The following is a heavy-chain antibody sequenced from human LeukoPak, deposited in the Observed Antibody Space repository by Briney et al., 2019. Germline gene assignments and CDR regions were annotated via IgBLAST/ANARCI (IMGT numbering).Heavy chain of an antibody. Sequence: ASVKVSCKASGYTFTSYDINWVRQAPGQGLEWMGWMNPNSGNTGYAQKFQGRVTMTRNTSISTAYMELSSLRSEDTAVYYCARVEQSRIYYYYYMDVWGKGTTVTVSS. CDR1: GYTFTSYD. J-gene: IGHJ6*03. V-gene: IGHV1-8*01. CDR3: ARVEQSRIYYYYYMDV. CDR2: MNPNSGNT.